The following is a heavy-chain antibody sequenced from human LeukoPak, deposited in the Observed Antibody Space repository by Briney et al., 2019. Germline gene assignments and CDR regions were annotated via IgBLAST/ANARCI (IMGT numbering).Heavy chain of an antibody. Sequence: GGSLRLSCSASGFTFSRYAMHWVHQPPGKGLEYVSAITNNGRSTYYADSVKGRFTISRDNSKNTLYLQMSSLRAEDTAVYYCASTYSYDSSGYYPFDYWGQGTLVTVPS. CDR2: ITNNGRST. J-gene: IGHJ4*02. CDR1: GFTFSRYA. V-gene: IGHV3-64D*06. D-gene: IGHD3-22*01. CDR3: ASTYSYDSSGYYPFDY.